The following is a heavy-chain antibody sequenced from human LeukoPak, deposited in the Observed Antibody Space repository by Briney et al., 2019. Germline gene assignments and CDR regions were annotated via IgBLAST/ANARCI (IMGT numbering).Heavy chain of an antibody. Sequence: SETLSLTCTVSGGSISSYYWSWIRQPPGKGLEWIGHIYYSGSTNYNPSLKSRVTISVDTSKNQFSLKLSSVTAADTAVYYCARHRGRIYFDYWGQGTLVTVSS. V-gene: IGHV4-59*08. J-gene: IGHJ4*02. D-gene: IGHD2/OR15-2a*01. CDR2: IYYSGST. CDR1: GGSISSYY. CDR3: ARHRGRIYFDY.